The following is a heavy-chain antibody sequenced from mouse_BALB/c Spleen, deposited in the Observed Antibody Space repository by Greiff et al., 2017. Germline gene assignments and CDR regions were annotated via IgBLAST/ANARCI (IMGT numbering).Heavy chain of an antibody. Sequence: QVQLQQSGAELMKPGASVKISCKATGYTFSSYWIEWVKQRPGHGLEGMGEILPGSVRTNYNEKFKGKATFTADTSSNTAYMQLSSLTSEDSAVYYSARGGGVRRAMDYWGQGTSVTVSS. J-gene: IGHJ4*01. V-gene: IGHV1-9*01. D-gene: IGHD2-14*01. CDR1: GYTFSSYW. CDR3: ARGGGVRRAMDY. CDR2: ILPGSVRT.